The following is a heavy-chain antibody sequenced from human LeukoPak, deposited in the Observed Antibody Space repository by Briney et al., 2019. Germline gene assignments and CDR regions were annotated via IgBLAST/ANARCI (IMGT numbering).Heavy chain of an antibody. D-gene: IGHD4-17*01. Sequence: GGSLTLSCAASGFTFSKYRMHWLRQAPGKGLEWVAFIRYGGSNKFYADPVKGRFTISRDNSKNTLYLQMNRLRAQDTAVYYCAKSGYGDYSLDVWGKGTTVTISS. J-gene: IGHJ6*03. CDR3: AKSGYGDYSLDV. CDR1: GFTFSKYR. CDR2: IRYGGSNK. V-gene: IGHV3-30*02.